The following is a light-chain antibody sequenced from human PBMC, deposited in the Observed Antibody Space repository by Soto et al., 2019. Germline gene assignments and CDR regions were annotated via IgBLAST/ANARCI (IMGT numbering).Light chain of an antibody. CDR2: GAS. J-gene: IGKJ1*01. CDR1: QNIRNN. CDR3: QQYNNWPPWT. Sequence: EVVMTQSPASLSVSPGERVTLSCRASQNIRNNLAWYQQKPGQSPRLPISGASTREAGVPGRFSGSGSGTEFTLIISSLQSEDFALYYCQQYNNWPPWTFGQGTKV. V-gene: IGKV3-15*01.